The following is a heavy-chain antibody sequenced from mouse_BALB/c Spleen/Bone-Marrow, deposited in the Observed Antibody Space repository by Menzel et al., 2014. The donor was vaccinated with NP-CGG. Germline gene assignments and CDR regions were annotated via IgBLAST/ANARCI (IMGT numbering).Heavy chain of an antibody. Sequence: DVMLVESGGGLVQPGGSLKLSCATSGFTFSDYYMYWVRQTPEKRLEWVAYISNGGGSTYYPDTVKGRFTISRDNAKNTLYLQMSRLKSEDTAMNYCARHNYDETWFAYWGQGTLVTVSA. D-gene: IGHD2-4*01. CDR3: ARHNYDETWFAY. CDR1: GFTFSDYY. V-gene: IGHV5-12*02. CDR2: ISNGGGST. J-gene: IGHJ3*01.